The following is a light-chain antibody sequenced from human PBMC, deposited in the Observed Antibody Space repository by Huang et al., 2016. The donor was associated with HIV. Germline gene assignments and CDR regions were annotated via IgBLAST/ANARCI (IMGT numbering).Light chain of an antibody. CDR1: KGVSSSY. J-gene: IGKJ5*01. CDR3: QQYGSSPPTIT. Sequence: EIVLTQSPGTLSLSPGERATLPCRASKGVSSSYLDWYPQKPGQAPRLRIYGASSRATGIPDRFSGSGSGTDFTLTISRLEPEDFAVYYCQQYGSSPPTITFGQGTRLEIK. V-gene: IGKV3-20*01. CDR2: GAS.